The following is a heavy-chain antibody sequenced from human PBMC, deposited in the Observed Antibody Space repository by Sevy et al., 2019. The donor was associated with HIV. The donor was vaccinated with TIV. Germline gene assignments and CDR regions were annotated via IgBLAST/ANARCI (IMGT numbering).Heavy chain of an antibody. Sequence: GGSLRLSCAASGFTFDDYAMHWVRQAPGKGLEWVSGISWNSASIDYADSVKGRFTISRDNAKSSLYLQMKSLRAEDTALYYYARDRHDGYCTNGVCFNFDNWGQGILVTVSS. V-gene: IGHV3-9*01. D-gene: IGHD2-8*01. CDR2: ISWNSASI. CDR3: ARDRHDGYCTNGVCFNFDN. J-gene: IGHJ4*01. CDR1: GFTFDDYA.